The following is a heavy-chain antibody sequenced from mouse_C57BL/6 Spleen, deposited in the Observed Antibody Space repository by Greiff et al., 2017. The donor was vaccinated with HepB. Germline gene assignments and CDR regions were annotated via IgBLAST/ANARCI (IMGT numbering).Heavy chain of an antibody. CDR2: INPSSGYT. CDR3: AGLTTVRDFDD. J-gene: IGHJ2*01. Sequence: VQLQQSGAELAKPGASVKLSCKASGYTFTSYWMHWVKQRPGQGLEWIGYINPSSGYTKYNQKFKDKATLTADKSSSTAYMQLSSLTYEDSAVYYCAGLTTVRDFDDWGQGTTLTVSS. D-gene: IGHD1-1*01. V-gene: IGHV1-7*01. CDR1: GYTFTSYW.